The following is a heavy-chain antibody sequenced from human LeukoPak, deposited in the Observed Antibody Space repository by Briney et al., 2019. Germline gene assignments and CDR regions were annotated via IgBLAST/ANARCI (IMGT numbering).Heavy chain of an antibody. CDR3: ARSEWELGAFDI. V-gene: IGHV4-39*01. CDR1: GGSISSSSYY. Sequence: SETLSLTCTVSGGSISSSSYYWGWIRQPPGKGLERIGSIYYSGSTYYNPSLKSRVTISVDTSKNQFSLKLSSVTAADTAVYYCARSEWELGAFDIWGQGTMVTVSS. CDR2: IYYSGST. J-gene: IGHJ3*02. D-gene: IGHD1-26*01.